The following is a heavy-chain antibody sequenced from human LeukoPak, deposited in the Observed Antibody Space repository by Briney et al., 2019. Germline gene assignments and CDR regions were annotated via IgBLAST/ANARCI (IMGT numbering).Heavy chain of an antibody. V-gene: IGHV1-2*02. D-gene: IGHD3-22*01. CDR1: GYTFTGYY. CDR3: ARDGPRSGYYNGDFDY. CDR2: INPNSGGT. Sequence: ASVKVSCKASGYTFTGYYMHWVRQAPGQGLEWMGWINPNSGGTNYAQKFQGRATMTRDTSISTAYMELSRLRSDDTAVYYCARDGPRSGYYNGDFDYWGQGTLVTVSS. J-gene: IGHJ4*02.